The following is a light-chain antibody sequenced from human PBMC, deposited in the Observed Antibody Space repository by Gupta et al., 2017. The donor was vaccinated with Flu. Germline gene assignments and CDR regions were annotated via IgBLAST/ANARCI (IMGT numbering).Light chain of an antibody. CDR1: QGIRND. J-gene: IGKJ3*01. CDR2: AAS. Sequence: AIQMTQSPSSLSASVGDRVTITCRASQGIRNDLGWYQQKPGKAPKLLIYAASSLQSGVPSRFSGSGSGTDFTLTIISLQPEDFATYYCRQDDNYPLTFGHGTKVDMK. V-gene: IGKV1-6*01. CDR3: RQDDNYPLT.